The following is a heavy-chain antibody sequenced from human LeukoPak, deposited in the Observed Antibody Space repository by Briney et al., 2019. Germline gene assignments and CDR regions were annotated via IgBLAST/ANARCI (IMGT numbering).Heavy chain of an antibody. CDR2: VFHTGQH. V-gene: IGHV4-4*07. CDR1: GESITPYY. CDR3: ARVSGYCSGGRCYGGQWFDP. J-gene: IGHJ5*02. Sequence: SETLSLPFSVSGESITPYYWTWIRQSAGKGLEWFGRVFHTGQHNYNPSLKSRLSMSLDASRNLVSLTLTSLTAADTAIYYCARVSGYCSGGRCYGGQWFDPWGQGTLVIVSS. D-gene: IGHD2-15*01.